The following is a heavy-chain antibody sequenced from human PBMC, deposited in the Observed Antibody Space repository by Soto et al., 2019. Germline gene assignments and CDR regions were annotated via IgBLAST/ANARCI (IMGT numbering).Heavy chain of an antibody. CDR3: ARDRGSTSYYYYGMDV. CDR2: ISYDGSNK. Sequence: QVQLVESGGGVVQPGRSLRLSCAASGFTFSSYAMHWVRQAPGKGLEWVAVISYDGSNKYYADSVKGRFTISRDNSKNXLYLQMNSLRAEDTAGYYCARDRGSTSYYYYGMDVWGQGTTVTVSS. CDR1: GFTFSSYA. D-gene: IGHD2-2*01. V-gene: IGHV3-30-3*01. J-gene: IGHJ6*02.